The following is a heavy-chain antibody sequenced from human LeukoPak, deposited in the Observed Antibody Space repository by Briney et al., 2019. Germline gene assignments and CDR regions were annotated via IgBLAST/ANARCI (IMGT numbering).Heavy chain of an antibody. CDR1: GYTFTSYD. J-gene: IGHJ4*02. D-gene: IGHD6-13*01. CDR2: MNPNSGNT. V-gene: IGHV1-8*01. CDR3: ARGRLSSSWRDY. Sequence: ASVKVSCKASGYTFTSYDINWVRQATGQGLQWMGWMNPNSGNTGYAQKFQDRVTMTRNTSISTAYMELSSLRSEDTAVYYCARGRLSSSWRDYWGQGTLVTVSS.